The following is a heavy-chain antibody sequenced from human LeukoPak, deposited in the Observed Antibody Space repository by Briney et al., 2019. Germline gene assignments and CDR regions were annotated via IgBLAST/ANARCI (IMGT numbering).Heavy chain of an antibody. D-gene: IGHD5-12*01. Sequence: PSETLSLTCSVSDGSIRSHYWSWIRQPPGKRLEWIGYIHPSGSTDYNPSLKSRVTMSVDTSKNQFSLKLSSVIAADTAVYYCARFHGYGDYCFDYWGQGTLVTVSS. V-gene: IGHV4-59*11. CDR3: ARFHGYGDYCFDY. J-gene: IGHJ4*02. CDR2: IHPSGST. CDR1: DGSIRSHY.